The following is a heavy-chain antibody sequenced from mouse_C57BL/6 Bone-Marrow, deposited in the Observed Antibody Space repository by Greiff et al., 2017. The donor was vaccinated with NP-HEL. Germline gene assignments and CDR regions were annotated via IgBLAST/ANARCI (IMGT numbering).Heavy chain of an antibody. CDR2: INPYNGGT. Sequence: EVQVVESGPVLVKPGASVKMSCKASGYTFTDYYMNWVKQSHGKSLEWIGVINPYNGGTSYNQKFKGKATLTVDKSSSTAYMELNSLTSEDSAVYYCARGGDYDDYFDYWGQGTTLTVSS. CDR3: ARGGDYDDYFDY. D-gene: IGHD2-4*01. J-gene: IGHJ2*01. V-gene: IGHV1-19*01. CDR1: GYTFTDYY.